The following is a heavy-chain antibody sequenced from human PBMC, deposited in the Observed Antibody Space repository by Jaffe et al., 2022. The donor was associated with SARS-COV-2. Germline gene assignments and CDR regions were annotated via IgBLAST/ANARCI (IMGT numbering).Heavy chain of an antibody. V-gene: IGHV3-30*04. CDR3: ARVSHGDYVWGSYRPFDY. CDR2: ISYDGSNK. CDR1: GFTFSSYA. D-gene: IGHD3-16*02. Sequence: QVQLVESGGGVVQPGRSLRLSCAASGFTFSSYAMHWVRQAPGKGLEWVAVISYDGSNKYYADSVKGRFTISRDNSKNTLYLQMNSLRAEDTAVYYCARVSHGDYVWGSYRPFDYWGQGTLVTVSS. J-gene: IGHJ4*02.